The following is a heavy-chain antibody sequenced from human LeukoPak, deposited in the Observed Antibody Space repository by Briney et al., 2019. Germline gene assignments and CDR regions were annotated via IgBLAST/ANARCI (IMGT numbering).Heavy chain of an antibody. CDR2: ISGSGGST. J-gene: IGHJ3*02. V-gene: IGHV3-23*01. CDR3: AKEPRITIFGVDDAFDI. CDR1: GFTFSSYW. D-gene: IGHD3-3*01. Sequence: PGGSLRLSCAASGFTFSSYWMSWVRQAPGKGLEWVSAISGSGGSTYYADSVKGRFTISRDNSKNTLYLQMNSLRAEDTAVYYCAKEPRITIFGVDDAFDIWGQGTMVTVSS.